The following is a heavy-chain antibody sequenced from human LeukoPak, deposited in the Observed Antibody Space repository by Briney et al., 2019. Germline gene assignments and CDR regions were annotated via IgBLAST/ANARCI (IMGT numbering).Heavy chain of an antibody. J-gene: IGHJ4*02. V-gene: IGHV3-21*01. D-gene: IGHD2-2*03. CDR2: ISSSSSYI. Sequence: GGSLRLSCAASGFTFSTYWIHWVRQAPGKGLVWVSFISSSSSYIYYADSVKGRFTISRDNAKNSLYLQMNSLRAEDTAVYYCARDLMDIVVVPAASIDYWGQGTLVTVSS. CDR1: GFTFSTYW. CDR3: ARDLMDIVVVPAASIDY.